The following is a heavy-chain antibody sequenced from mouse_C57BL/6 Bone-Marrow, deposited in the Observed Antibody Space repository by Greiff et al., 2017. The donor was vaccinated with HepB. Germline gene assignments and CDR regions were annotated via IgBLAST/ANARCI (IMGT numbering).Heavy chain of an antibody. CDR2: ISSGSSTI. Sequence: DVMLVESGGGLVKPGGSLKLSCAASGFTFSDYGMHWVRQAPEKGLEWVAYISSGSSTIYYADTVKGRFTISRDNAKNTLFLQMTSLRSEDTAMYYCARYYGFDYWGQGTTLTVSS. CDR3: ARYYGFDY. J-gene: IGHJ2*01. V-gene: IGHV5-17*01. CDR1: GFTFSDYG. D-gene: IGHD1-1*01.